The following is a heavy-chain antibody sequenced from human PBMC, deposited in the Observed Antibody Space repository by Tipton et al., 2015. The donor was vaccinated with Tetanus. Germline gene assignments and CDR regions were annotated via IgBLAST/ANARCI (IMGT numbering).Heavy chain of an antibody. J-gene: IGHJ6*02. V-gene: IGHV4-39*01. CDR3: ARSGYYSRAYYHYRMDV. CDR1: GGSLFSGSFY. CDR2: IYYNGNT. D-gene: IGHD3-9*01. Sequence: TLSLTCIVSGGSLFSGSFYWAWVRQAPGKGLEWIGNIYYNGNTFYLSSLKTRVTISADTSKNQFSLSLRSVTAADTAVYYCARSGYYSRAYYHYRMDVWGQGTTVSVSS.